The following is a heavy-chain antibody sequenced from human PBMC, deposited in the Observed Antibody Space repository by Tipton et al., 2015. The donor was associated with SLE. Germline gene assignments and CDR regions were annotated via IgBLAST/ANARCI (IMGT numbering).Heavy chain of an antibody. V-gene: IGHV3-7*01. CDR1: GFSFSSYW. J-gene: IGHJ4*02. CDR2: MNQDGNEK. D-gene: IGHD4-11*01. CDR3: AREDHSTYIY. Sequence: GSLRLSCVASGFSFSSYWMSWVRQVPGKGLEWVANMNQDGNEKYYVDSLKGRFTISRDNAKNSLFLQMNSLRAEDTAVYYCAREDHSTYIYWGQGTLLTVTS.